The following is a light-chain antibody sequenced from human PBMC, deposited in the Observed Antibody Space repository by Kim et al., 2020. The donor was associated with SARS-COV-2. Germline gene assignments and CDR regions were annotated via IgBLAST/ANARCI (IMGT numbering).Light chain of an antibody. CDR2: EVS. CDR3: SSYAGSNNLV. J-gene: IGLJ3*02. Sequence: GQSVTISCTGGSSDVGFYNYVSWYQQHPGKAPKLIIYEVSERPSGVPDRFSGSKSGNTAFLTVSGLRAEDEAEYHCSSYAGSNNLVFGGGTQLTVL. CDR1: SSDVGFYNY. V-gene: IGLV2-8*01.